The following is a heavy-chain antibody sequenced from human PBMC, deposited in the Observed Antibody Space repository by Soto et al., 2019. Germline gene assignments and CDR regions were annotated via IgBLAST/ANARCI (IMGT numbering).Heavy chain of an antibody. CDR2: ISAHNGNT. Sequence: QVQLVQSGAEVKKPGASVKVSCTASGYTFTSYGITWVRQAPGQGLEWMGWISAHNGNTNYAQKLQGRVTMTTDTSTSTAYMDLRSLISDDTAVYFCARNLNYSLCDYWGEGTLVTVSS. J-gene: IGHJ4*02. CDR1: GYTFTSYG. CDR3: ARNLNYSLCDY. D-gene: IGHD1-26*01. V-gene: IGHV1-18*01.